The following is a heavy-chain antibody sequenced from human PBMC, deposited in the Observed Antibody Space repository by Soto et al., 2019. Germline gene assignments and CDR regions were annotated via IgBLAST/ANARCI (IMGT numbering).Heavy chain of an antibody. CDR3: AKKRISSTSFDY. CDR1: GFTFSSYA. V-gene: IGHV3-23*01. CDR2: ISGSGGST. D-gene: IGHD6-13*01. Sequence: LRLSCAASGFTFSSYAMSWVRQAPGKGLEWVSAISGSGGSTYYADSVKGRFTISRDNSKNTLYLQMNSLRAEDTAVYYCAKKRISSTSFDYWGQGTLVTVSS. J-gene: IGHJ4*02.